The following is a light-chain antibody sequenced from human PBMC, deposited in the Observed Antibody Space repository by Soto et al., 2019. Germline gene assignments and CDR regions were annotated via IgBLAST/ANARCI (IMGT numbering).Light chain of an antibody. CDR2: GAS. CDR1: QSVSSSY. Sequence: EIVLTQSPGTLSLSPGERATLSCRASQSVSSSYLAWYQQKPGQAPRLLIYGASSRATGIPDRFSGSWSGTDVTLTISRLEPENFAVYYCQQYGSSPRTFGQGTRLEIK. J-gene: IGKJ5*01. V-gene: IGKV3-20*01. CDR3: QQYGSSPRT.